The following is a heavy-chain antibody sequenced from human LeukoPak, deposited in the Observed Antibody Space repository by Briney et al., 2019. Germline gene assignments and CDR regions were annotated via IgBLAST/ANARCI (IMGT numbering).Heavy chain of an antibody. D-gene: IGHD4-17*01. J-gene: IGHJ6*02. CDR1: GYTFNNYD. Sequence: ASVKVSCKASGYTFNNYDINWVRQATGQGLEWMGWMNPNSGNTGYAQKFQGRVTITRDTSISTAYMELSSLRSEDTAVYYCATVTTPTEVDDGMDVWGQGTAVTVSS. CDR2: MNPNSGNT. V-gene: IGHV1-8*03. CDR3: ATVTTPTEVDDGMDV.